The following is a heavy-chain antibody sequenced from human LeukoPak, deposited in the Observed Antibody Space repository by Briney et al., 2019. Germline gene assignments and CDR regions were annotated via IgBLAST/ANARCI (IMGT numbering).Heavy chain of an antibody. Sequence: SQTLSLTCAISGDSVSSNSGAWSWIRQSPSRGLEWLGRTFYRSKWSYEYALSVRSRITINADTSKNHFSLQLTSVTPEDTAVYFCARDCGGGYGSYSFDNWGLGTLVTVSS. V-gene: IGHV6-1*01. CDR1: GDSVSSNSGA. J-gene: IGHJ4*02. CDR2: TFYRSKWSY. CDR3: ARDCGGGYGSYSFDN. D-gene: IGHD2-21*01.